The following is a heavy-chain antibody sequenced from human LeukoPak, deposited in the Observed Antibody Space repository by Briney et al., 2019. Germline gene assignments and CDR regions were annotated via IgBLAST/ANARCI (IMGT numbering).Heavy chain of an antibody. CDR2: INHSGST. J-gene: IGHJ6*03. Sequence: SETLSLTCAVYGVSFSGYYWSWIRQPPGKGLEWIGEINHSGSTNYNPSLKSRVTISVDTSKNQFSLKLSSVTAADTAVYYCARLNHYYYYMDVWGKGTTVTVSS. CDR1: GVSFSGYY. D-gene: IGHD4/OR15-4a*01. CDR3: ARLNHYYYYMDV. V-gene: IGHV4-34*01.